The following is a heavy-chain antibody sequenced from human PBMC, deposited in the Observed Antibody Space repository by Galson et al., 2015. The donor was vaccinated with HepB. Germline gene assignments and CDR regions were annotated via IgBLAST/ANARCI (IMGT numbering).Heavy chain of an antibody. V-gene: IGHV1-18*01. CDR3: ARGALVVVVNSTQNTWFDP. D-gene: IGHD2-15*01. J-gene: IGHJ5*02. Sequence: SVKVSCKASGYTFSSYSITWVRQAPGQGLEWVGWISPYNRDTNYARKLQGRVTMTTDASTNTAYMELRSLRSDDTAVYYSARGALVVVVNSTQNTWFDPWGQGTPVTVSS. CDR2: ISPYNRDT. CDR1: GYTFSSYS.